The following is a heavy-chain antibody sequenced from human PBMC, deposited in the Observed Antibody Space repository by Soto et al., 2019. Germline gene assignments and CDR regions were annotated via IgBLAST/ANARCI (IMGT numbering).Heavy chain of an antibody. D-gene: IGHD3-22*01. CDR2: IGAYNGHT. J-gene: IGHJ6*02. V-gene: IGHV1-18*01. Sequence: ASVKVSCKASGYTFTNSGISWVRQAPGQGLEWMGWIGAYNGHTKYAQKLQGRVTMTTDTSTSTAYMELRSLKSDDTAVYYCAREDYYDCSGYLHVRYYFGMDVWGQGTTVTVSS. CDR3: AREDYYDCSGYLHVRYYFGMDV. CDR1: GYTFTNSG.